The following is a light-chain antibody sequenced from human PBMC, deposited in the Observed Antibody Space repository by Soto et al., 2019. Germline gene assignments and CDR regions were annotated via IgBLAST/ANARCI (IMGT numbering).Light chain of an antibody. CDR3: QNRSNWPRT. CDR2: DAS. V-gene: IGKV3-11*01. CDR1: QSVSTY. Sequence: EIVLTQSPATLSLSPGERATLSCRASQSVSTYLAWYQQKPGQAPRLLIYDASNRATGIPARFSGSGSGTDFNLTISSLEPEDFAVYYRQNRSNWPRTFGQGTKLEIK. J-gene: IGKJ2*01.